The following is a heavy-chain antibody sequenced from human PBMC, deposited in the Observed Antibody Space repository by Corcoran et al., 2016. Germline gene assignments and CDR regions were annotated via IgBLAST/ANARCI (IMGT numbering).Heavy chain of an antibody. CDR3: ARGPKQWLGTYYFDY. J-gene: IGHJ4*02. V-gene: IGHV1-3*01. CDR1: GYTFTSYA. CDR2: INAGNGNT. D-gene: IGHD6-19*01. Sequence: QVQLVQSGAEVKKPGASVKVSCKASGYTFTSYAMHWVRQAPGQRLEWMGWINAGNGNTKYSQKFQGRVTITRDTSASTAYMELSSLRSEDTAVYYCARGPKQWLGTYYFDYWGQGTLVTVSS.